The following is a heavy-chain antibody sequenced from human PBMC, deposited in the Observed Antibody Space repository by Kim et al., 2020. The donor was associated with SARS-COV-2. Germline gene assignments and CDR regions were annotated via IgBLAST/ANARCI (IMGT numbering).Heavy chain of an antibody. D-gene: IGHD6-6*01. V-gene: IGHV3-21*01. J-gene: IGHJ4*02. CDR3: AREVYSSSLSNFDY. Sequence: ADSVKSRFTISRDNAKNSLYLQMNSLRAEDTAVYYCAREVYSSSLSNFDYWGQGTLVTVSS.